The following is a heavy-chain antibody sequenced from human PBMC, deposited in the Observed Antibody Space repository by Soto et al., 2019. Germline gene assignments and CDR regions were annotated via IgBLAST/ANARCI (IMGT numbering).Heavy chain of an antibody. CDR3: AKGEGYYYDSSGQLTYYYYYGMDV. J-gene: IGHJ6*02. CDR2: ISYDGSNK. V-gene: IGHV3-30*18. Sequence: GSLRLSCAASGFTFSSYGMHWVRQAPGKGLEWVAVISYDGSNKYYADSVKGRFTISRDNSKNTLYLQMNSLRAEDTAVYYCAKGEGYYYDSSGQLTYYYYYGMDVWGQGTTVTVSS. D-gene: IGHD3-22*01. CDR1: GFTFSSYG.